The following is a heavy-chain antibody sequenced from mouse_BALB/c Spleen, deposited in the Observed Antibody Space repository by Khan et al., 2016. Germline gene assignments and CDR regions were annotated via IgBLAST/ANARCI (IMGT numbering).Heavy chain of an antibody. CDR3: GRDTARATPFAY. V-gene: IGHV9-1*02. Sequence: QIQLVQSGPELKKPGETVKISCKASGYTFTNYGMNWVKQAPGKDLKWMGWINLYTGETIYADDFMGRFAFSLEPSASTAYLQINNLKNEDMATXFWGRDTARATPFAYWGHGTLVTISA. J-gene: IGHJ3*01. CDR1: GYTFTNYG. CDR2: INLYTGET. D-gene: IGHD3-1*01.